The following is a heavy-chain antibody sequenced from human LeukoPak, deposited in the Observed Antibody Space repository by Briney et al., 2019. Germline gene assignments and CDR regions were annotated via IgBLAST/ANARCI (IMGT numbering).Heavy chain of an antibody. D-gene: IGHD1-1*01. V-gene: IGHV7-4-1*02. CDR1: GYTFTGYY. CDR3: ARETTGWNANYYYYYMDV. Sequence: ASVKVSCKPSGYTFTGYYMHWVRQAPGQGLEWMGWINANTGNPTYAQGFTGRFVFSLDTSVSTAYLQISSLKAEDTAVYYCARETTGWNANYYYYYMDVWGKGTTVTVSS. J-gene: IGHJ6*03. CDR2: INANTGNP.